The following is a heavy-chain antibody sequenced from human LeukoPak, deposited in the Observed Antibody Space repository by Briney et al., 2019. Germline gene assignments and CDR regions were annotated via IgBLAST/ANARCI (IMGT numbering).Heavy chain of an antibody. CDR1: GLTVSSNS. CDR3: ARRAGAYSHPYDY. J-gene: IGHJ4*02. D-gene: IGHD4/OR15-4a*01. CDR2: IYSGGST. Sequence: GGSLRLSCAAAGLTVSSNSMSWVRQAPGKVLEWVSFIYSGGSTYYADSVKGRFAISRDNSKNTLYLQMNSLRAADTAVYYCARRAGAYSHPYDYWGQGTLVTVSS. V-gene: IGHV3-53*01.